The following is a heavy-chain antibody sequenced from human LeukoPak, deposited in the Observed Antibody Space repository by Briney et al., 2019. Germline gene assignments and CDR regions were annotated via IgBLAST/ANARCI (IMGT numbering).Heavy chain of an antibody. CDR2: IDYSGST. J-gene: IGHJ6*02. D-gene: IGHD2-8*01. V-gene: IGHV4-59*01. CDR3: ARTNGYYYYYGMDV. CDR1: GGSISSYY. Sequence: PSVILSLTCTVSGGSISSYYWSWIRQPPGKGLEWIGYIDYSGSTNYNGSLKSRVTIQVQLREQRVSLILRSVTAADTAVYYCARTNGYYYYYGMDVWGQGTTVTVSS.